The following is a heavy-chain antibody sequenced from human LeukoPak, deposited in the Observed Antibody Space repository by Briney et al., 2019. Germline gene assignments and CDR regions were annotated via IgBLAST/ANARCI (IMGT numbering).Heavy chain of an antibody. CDR3: ARDPEGGSVNNWFDP. CDR1: GFTFSSYA. CDR2: IDHSGST. J-gene: IGHJ5*02. D-gene: IGHD3-10*01. Sequence: ETGGSLRLSCAASGFTFSSYAMSWIRQPPGKGLEWIGEIDHSGSTNYNPSLKSRVTISVDTSKNQFSLKLSSVIAADTAVYYCARDPEGGSVNNWFDPWGQGTLVTVSS. V-gene: IGHV4-34*01.